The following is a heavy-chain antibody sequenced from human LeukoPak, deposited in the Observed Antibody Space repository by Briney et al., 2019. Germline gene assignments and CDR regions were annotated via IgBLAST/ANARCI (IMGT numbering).Heavy chain of an antibody. D-gene: IGHD3-10*01. Sequence: GGSLRLSCAASGFIFTDYAMSWVRQVPGKGLEWLSASGTGFNTNYADSVKGRFTISRDNSKNTLYLQMNTLRAEDAAVYYCAKTSRGPLYYFDSWGQGTLVTVSS. CDR2: SGTGFNT. CDR1: GFIFTDYA. J-gene: IGHJ4*02. V-gene: IGHV3-23*01. CDR3: AKTSRGPLYYFDS.